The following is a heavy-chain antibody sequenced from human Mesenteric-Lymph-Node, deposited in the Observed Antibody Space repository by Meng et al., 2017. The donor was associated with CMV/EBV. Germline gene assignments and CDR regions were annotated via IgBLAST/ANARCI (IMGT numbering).Heavy chain of an antibody. CDR2: INHSGST. J-gene: IGHJ6*02. D-gene: IGHD2-2*01. V-gene: IGHV4-34*01. CDR1: GGSFSGYY. CDR3: AGDGYQLHTYYYYGMDV. Sequence: SQTLSLTGAVYGGSFSGYYWSWIRQPPGKGLEWIGEINHSGSTNYNPSLKSRVTISVDTSKNQFSLKLSSVTAADTAVYYCAGDGYQLHTYYYYGMDVWGQGTTVTVSS.